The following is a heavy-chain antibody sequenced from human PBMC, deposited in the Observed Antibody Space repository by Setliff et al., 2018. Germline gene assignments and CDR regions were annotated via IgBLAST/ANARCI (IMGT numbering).Heavy chain of an antibody. V-gene: IGHV4-38-2*01. CDR3: ARQRVVVGAPSWFDP. CDR2: IFYRGTT. Sequence: SETLSLTCGVSGYSISSGHFWGWIRQPPGRGLEWIGTIFYRGTTYYNLSLKSPVTISLDASKNQFSLTLTSVTAADTAIYYCARQRVVVGAPSWFDPWGQGTLVTVS. CDR1: GYSISSGHF. J-gene: IGHJ5*02. D-gene: IGHD2-15*01.